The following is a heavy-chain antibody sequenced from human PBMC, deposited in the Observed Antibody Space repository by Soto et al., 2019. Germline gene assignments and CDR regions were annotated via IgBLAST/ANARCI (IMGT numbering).Heavy chain of an antibody. J-gene: IGHJ4*02. CDR2: IYGGGTT. D-gene: IGHD6-19*01. CDR1: GFAVSSKY. V-gene: IGHV3-53*01. CDR3: VQTTGWPGFDF. Sequence: EVQLVESGGGLIQPGGSLRLSCAASGFAVSSKYMTWVRQAPGKGLEWVSVIYGGGTTYYEDSVKGRFTISRDISKNTLYLQMNSLRAEDMVVYYCVQTTGWPGFDFWGQGTLVTVSS.